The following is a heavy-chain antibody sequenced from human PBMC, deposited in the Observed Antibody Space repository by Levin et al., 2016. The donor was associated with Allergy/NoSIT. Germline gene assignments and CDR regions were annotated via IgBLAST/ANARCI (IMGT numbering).Heavy chain of an antibody. J-gene: IGHJ4*02. V-gene: IGHV1-46*01. CDR2: IYPPGGST. D-gene: IGHD2-2*01. CDR3: AREDFGSSTSCYDY. Sequence: WVRQAPGQGLEWMGLIYPPGGSTTYAQKFQGRVTLTRDTSTSTVYMDLSSLRSEDTAVYYCAREDFGSSTSCYDYWGQGTLVTVSS.